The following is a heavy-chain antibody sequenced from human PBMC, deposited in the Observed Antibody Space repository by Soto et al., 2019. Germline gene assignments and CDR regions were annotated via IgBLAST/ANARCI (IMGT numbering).Heavy chain of an antibody. CDR3: AKTILHCSSTSCYLPLYYYYYYGMDV. Sequence: GGSLRLSCAASGFTFSSYAMSWVRQAPGKGLEWVSAISGSGGSTYYEDSVKGRFTISRDNSKNTLYLQMNSLRAEDTAVYYCAKTILHCSSTSCYLPLYYYYYYGMDVWGQGTTVTVSS. D-gene: IGHD2-2*01. CDR1: GFTFSSYA. CDR2: ISGSGGST. V-gene: IGHV3-23*01. J-gene: IGHJ6*02.